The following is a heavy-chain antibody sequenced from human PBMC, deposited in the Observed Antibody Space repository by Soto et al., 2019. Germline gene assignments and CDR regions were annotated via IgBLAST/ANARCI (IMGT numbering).Heavy chain of an antibody. Sequence: PSETLSLTCTVSGGSISSGDYYWSWIRQPPGKGLEWIGYIYYSGSTYYNPSLKSRVTISVDTSKNQFSLKLSSVTAADTAVYYCARAGETNWFDPWGQGTLVNVSS. V-gene: IGHV4-30-4*01. D-gene: IGHD1-26*01. CDR1: GGSISSGDYY. J-gene: IGHJ5*02. CDR2: IYYSGST. CDR3: ARAGETNWFDP.